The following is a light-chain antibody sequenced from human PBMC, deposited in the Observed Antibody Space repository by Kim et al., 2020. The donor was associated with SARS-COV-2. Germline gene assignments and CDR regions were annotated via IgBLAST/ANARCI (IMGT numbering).Light chain of an antibody. V-gene: IGLV3-25*03. CDR1: ALSKEN. CDR3: QSADSNSVV. Sequence: SVSPGQTARITCSGDALSKENAFWYQQKAGQAPMMIIYKDTERPSGIPARFSGSSSGETATLTISGVQAEDEADYYCQSADSNSVVFGGGTKLTVL. CDR2: KDT. J-gene: IGLJ2*01.